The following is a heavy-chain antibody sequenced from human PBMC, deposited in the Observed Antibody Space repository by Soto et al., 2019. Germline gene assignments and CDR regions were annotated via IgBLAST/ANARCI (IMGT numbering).Heavy chain of an antibody. Sequence: SETLSLTCAVYGGSFSGYYWSWIRQPPGKGLEWIGEINHSGSTNYNPSLKSRVTISVDTSKTQFSLKLSSVTAADTAVYYCATKFLYSSGWYPGDYWGQGTLVTVSS. CDR1: GGSFSGYY. J-gene: IGHJ4*02. CDR3: ATKFLYSSGWYPGDY. CDR2: INHSGST. D-gene: IGHD6-19*01. V-gene: IGHV4-34*01.